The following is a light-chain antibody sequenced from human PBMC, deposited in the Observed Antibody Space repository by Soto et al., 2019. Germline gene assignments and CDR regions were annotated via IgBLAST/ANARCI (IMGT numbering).Light chain of an antibody. Sequence: QPALTQPRSVSGSPGQSVTISCTGTSSDVGGYNYVSWYQQHPGKAPKLMIYDVSKRPSGVPDRFSGSKSGNTASLTISGLQAEDDADYYCCSYAGSYTYVFGTGTKVTVL. V-gene: IGLV2-11*01. CDR2: DVS. J-gene: IGLJ1*01. CDR1: SSDVGGYNY. CDR3: CSYAGSYTYV.